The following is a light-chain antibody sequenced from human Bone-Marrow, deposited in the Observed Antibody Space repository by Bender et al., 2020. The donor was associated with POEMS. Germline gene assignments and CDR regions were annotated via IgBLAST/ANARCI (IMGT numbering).Light chain of an antibody. V-gene: IGLV2-14*03. CDR2: DVS. CDR3: SSYTSGSKL. Sequence: QSALTQPASVSGSPGQSITISCTGTSSDVGGHKFVSWYQQHPGKAPRLIVYDVSNRPSGVPDRFSGSKSGKTASLTISGLQAEDEADYYCSSYTSGSKLFGTGTKVTVL. J-gene: IGLJ1*01. CDR1: SSDVGGHKF.